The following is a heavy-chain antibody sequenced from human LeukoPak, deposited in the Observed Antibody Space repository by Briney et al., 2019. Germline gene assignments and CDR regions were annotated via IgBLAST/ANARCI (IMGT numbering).Heavy chain of an antibody. J-gene: IGHJ4*02. CDR3: AKAGSAGWFGGLDFDY. Sequence: PGRSLRLSCAASGFTFSNYGMHWVRQAPGEGLEWVAVISYDGSNKYYADSVKGRFTISRDNSKVYLQMNSLRAEDTAVYYCAKAGSAGWFGGLDFDYWGQGTLVTVSS. V-gene: IGHV3-30*18. CDR2: ISYDGSNK. D-gene: IGHD3-10*01. CDR1: GFTFSNYG.